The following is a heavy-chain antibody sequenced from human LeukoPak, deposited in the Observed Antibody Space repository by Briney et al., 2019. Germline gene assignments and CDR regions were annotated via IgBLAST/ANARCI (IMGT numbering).Heavy chain of an antibody. CDR3: ARRARGMVRGVTTNWFDL. V-gene: IGHV4-34*01. Sequence: SETLSLTCAVYGGSFSGYYWSWIRQPPGKGLEWIGEINHSGSTNYNPSLKSRVTISVDTSKNQFSLKLSSVTAADTAVYYCARRARGMVRGVTTNWFDLWGQGTLVTVSS. CDR1: GGSFSGYY. J-gene: IGHJ5*02. CDR2: INHSGST. D-gene: IGHD3-10*01.